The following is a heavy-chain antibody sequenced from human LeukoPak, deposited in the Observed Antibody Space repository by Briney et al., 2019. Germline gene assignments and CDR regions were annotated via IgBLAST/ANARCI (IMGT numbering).Heavy chain of an antibody. CDR1: GFTFSTFA. Sequence: GGSLRLSCAASGFTFSTFAMIWVRQPPGKGLEWVSSIFPRGGEIHYADSVRGRFTISRDNSKSTLSLQMNSLRAEDTAVYYCAKRAMEAYFDYWGQGTLVTVSS. V-gene: IGHV3-23*01. D-gene: IGHD5-18*01. CDR3: AKRAMEAYFDY. J-gene: IGHJ4*02. CDR2: IFPRGGEI.